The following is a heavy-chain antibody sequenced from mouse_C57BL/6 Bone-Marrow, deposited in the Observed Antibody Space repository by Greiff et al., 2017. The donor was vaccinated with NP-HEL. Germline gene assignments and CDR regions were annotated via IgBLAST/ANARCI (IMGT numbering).Heavy chain of an antibody. V-gene: IGHV1-69*01. CDR3: ARDYDYDSWFAY. J-gene: IGHJ3*01. Sequence: QVQLQQSGAELVMPGASVKLSCKASGYTFTSYWMHWVKQRPGQGLEWIGEIDPSDSYTNYNQKFKGKSTLTVDKSSSTAYMQLSSLTSEDSAVYYCARDYDYDSWFAYWGQGTLVTVSA. CDR2: IDPSDSYT. D-gene: IGHD2-4*01. CDR1: GYTFTSYW.